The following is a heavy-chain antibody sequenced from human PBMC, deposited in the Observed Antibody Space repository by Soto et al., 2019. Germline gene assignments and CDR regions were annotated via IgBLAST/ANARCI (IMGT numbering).Heavy chain of an antibody. J-gene: IGHJ3*02. CDR2: ISSFSTYR. CDR3: SRTFNAFDI. CDR1: GFIFSTYS. V-gene: IGHV3-21*04. Sequence: GGSLRLSCAASGFIFSTYSMNWVRQTPGKGLEWVSSISSFSTYRTYADSVKGRFTISRENAENSLSLQMNNLRADDTAVYYCSRTFNAFDIWGQGTMVTVSS.